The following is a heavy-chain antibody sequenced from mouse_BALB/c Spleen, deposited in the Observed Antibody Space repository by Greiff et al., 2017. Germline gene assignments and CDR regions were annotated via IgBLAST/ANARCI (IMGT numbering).Heavy chain of an antibody. V-gene: IGHV2-9*02. CDR3: ARDLRRAMDD. J-gene: IGHJ4*01. Sequence: VHLVESGPGLVAPSQSLSITCTVSGFSLTSYGVHWVRQPPGKGLEWLGVIWAGGSTNYNSALMSRLSISKDNSKSQVFLKMNSLQTDDTAMYYGARDLRRAMDDWGQGTSVTVSS. CDR1: GFSLTSYG. CDR2: IWAGGST.